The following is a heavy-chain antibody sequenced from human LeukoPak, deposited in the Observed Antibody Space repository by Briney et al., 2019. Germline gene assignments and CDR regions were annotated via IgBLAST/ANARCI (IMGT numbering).Heavy chain of an antibody. CDR1: GYTFTGYY. V-gene: IGHV1-2*02. CDR3: AREKDKAMGGFDAFDI. J-gene: IGHJ3*02. Sequence: VASVKVSCKASGYTFTGYYMHWVRQAPGQGLEWMGWINPNSGGTNYAQKFQGRVTMTRDTSISTAYMELSRLRSDDTAVYYCAREKDKAMGGFDAFDIWGQGTMVTVSS. D-gene: IGHD5-18*01. CDR2: INPNSGGT.